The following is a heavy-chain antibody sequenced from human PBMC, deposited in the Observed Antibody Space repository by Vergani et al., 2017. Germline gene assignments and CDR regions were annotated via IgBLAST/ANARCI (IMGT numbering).Heavy chain of an antibody. Sequence: QLQLQESGPGLVKPSETLSLTCTVSGGSISSSSYYWGWIRQPPGKGLEWIGSIYYSGSTYYNPSLKSRVTISVDTSKNQFSLKLSSVTAADTAVYYCARDHYGGNSAHFDYWGQGTLVTVSS. CDR1: GGSISSSSYY. V-gene: IGHV4-39*07. CDR3: ARDHYGGNSAHFDY. J-gene: IGHJ4*02. D-gene: IGHD4-23*01. CDR2: IYYSGST.